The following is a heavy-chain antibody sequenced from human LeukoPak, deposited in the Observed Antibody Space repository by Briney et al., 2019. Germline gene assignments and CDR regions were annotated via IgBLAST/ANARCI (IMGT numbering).Heavy chain of an antibody. CDR2: INIGGTNT. J-gene: IGHJ5*02. V-gene: IGHV3-11*01. CDR1: GFNFNDYY. Sequence: GGSLRLSCAASGFNFNDYYMSWLRQAAGKGLAWLSYINIGGTNTHYADSVRGRFTISRDNAKKSLYLEMNNLRAEDTAVYYCATDGAGFDTWGQGGLVTVAS. CDR3: ATDGAGFDT.